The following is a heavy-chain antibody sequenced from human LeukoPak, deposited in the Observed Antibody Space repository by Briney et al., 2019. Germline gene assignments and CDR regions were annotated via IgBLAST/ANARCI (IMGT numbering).Heavy chain of an antibody. CDR3: ARLGGGYVTH. CDR1: GYNFSSYW. Sequence: GESLTISCKGSGYNFSSYWIGWVRQMFGKGLEWMGIIYLGDSDTRYSPSFQGQVTISDDKSISTAYLQWSSLKASDTAIYYCARLGGGYVTHWGQGTLVTVSS. J-gene: IGHJ4*02. D-gene: IGHD5-24*01. CDR2: IYLGDSDT. V-gene: IGHV5-51*01.